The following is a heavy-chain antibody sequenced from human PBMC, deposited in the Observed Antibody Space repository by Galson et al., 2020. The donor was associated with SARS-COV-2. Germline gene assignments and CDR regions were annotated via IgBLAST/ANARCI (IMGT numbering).Heavy chain of an antibody. V-gene: IGHV3-23*01. CDR2: ISGSGGST. CDR3: AKVTNSSGGSPSFDY. Sequence: GGSLRLSCAASGFTFSSYAMSWVRQAPGKGLEWVSAISGSGGSTYYADSLKGRFTISRDNSKNTLYLQMNSLRAEDTAVYYCAKVTNSSGGSPSFDYWGQGTLVTVSS. D-gene: IGHD2-15*01. J-gene: IGHJ4*02. CDR1: GFTFSSYA.